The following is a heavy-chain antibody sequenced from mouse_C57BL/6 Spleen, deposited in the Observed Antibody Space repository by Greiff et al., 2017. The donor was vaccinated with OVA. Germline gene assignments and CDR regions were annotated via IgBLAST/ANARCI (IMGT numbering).Heavy chain of an antibody. CDR2: IDPSDSYT. Sequence: QVQLQQSGAGLVRPGTSVKLSCKASGYTFTSYWMHWVKQRPGQGLEWIGVIDPSDSYTNYNQKFKGKATLTVDTSSSTAYMQLSSLTSEDSAVDYCARNYGSSWFDYWGQGTLVTVSA. CDR1: GYTFTSYW. CDR3: ARNYGSSWFDY. V-gene: IGHV1-59*01. J-gene: IGHJ3*01. D-gene: IGHD1-1*01.